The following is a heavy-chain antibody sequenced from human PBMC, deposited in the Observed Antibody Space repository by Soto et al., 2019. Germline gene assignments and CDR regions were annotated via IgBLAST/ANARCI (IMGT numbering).Heavy chain of an antibody. CDR1: GFTFSNYW. Sequence: GGSLRLSCAASGFTFSNYWMTWVRQAPGKGLEWVANIKPDGGVKNYVDSVEGRFTISRDNVKNSLYLQMNNLRAEDTAVYYCARFRDYFGCWGQGTLVTVSS. CDR2: IKPDGGVK. CDR3: ARFRDYFGC. J-gene: IGHJ4*02. V-gene: IGHV3-7*01. D-gene: IGHD2-21*01.